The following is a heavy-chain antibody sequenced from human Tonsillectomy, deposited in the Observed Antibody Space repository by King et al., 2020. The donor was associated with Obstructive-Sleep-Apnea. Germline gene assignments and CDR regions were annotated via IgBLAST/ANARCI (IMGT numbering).Heavy chain of an antibody. CDR2: ISAYNGNT. V-gene: IGHV1-18*04. J-gene: IGHJ5*02. D-gene: IGHD5-18*01. CDR1: GYTFTSYG. CDR3: ARDPWIQLRGVEGWFDP. Sequence: QLVQSGAEVKKPGASVKVSCKASGYTFTSYGISWVRQAPGQGLEWMGWISAYNGNTNYAKTLQGRFTMTTDTSTSTAYMERRSLRSDDTAVYYCARDPWIQLRGVEGWFDPWGQGTLVTVSS.